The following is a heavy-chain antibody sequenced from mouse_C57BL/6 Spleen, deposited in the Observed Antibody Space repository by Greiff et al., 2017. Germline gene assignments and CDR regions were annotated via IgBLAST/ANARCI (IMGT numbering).Heavy chain of an antibody. CDR1: GFSFNTYA. CDR2: IRSKSNNYAT. J-gene: IGHJ1*03. D-gene: IGHD1-1*01. V-gene: IGHV10-1*01. CDR3: VRRGYYGSSYGYFDV. Sequence: DVMLVESGGGLVQPKGSLKLSCAASGFSFNTYAMNWVRQAPGKGLEWVARIRSKSNNYATYYADSVKDRFTISRDDSESMLYLQMNNLKTEDTAMYYCVRRGYYGSSYGYFDVWGTGTTVTVSS.